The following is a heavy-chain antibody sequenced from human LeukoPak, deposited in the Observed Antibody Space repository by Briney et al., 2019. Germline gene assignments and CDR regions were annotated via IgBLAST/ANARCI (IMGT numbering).Heavy chain of an antibody. CDR3: ARTSIYYDSSGYRS. Sequence: SETLSLTCAVYGGSFSGYYWSWLRQPPGKGLEGIGEINHSGSTNYNPSLKSRVTISVDTSKNQFSLKLSSVTAADTAVYYCARTSIYYDSSGYRSWGQGTLVTVSS. CDR1: GGSFSGYY. CDR2: INHSGST. J-gene: IGHJ5*02. D-gene: IGHD3-22*01. V-gene: IGHV4-34*01.